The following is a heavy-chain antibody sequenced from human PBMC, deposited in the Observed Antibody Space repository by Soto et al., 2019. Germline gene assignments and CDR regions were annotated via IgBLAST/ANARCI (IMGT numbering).Heavy chain of an antibody. Sequence: QVLLQESGPRLVKPSETLSLTCSVSGVSIDNGACYWNWIRQLPGKSPELLGYIYHSGTTYYSPSLKSRMSMSSYTSKNHFSLEMTSVTAADTAVYFCARASVYYCPNSDCGSFFDHWGRGALVAVSS. D-gene: IGHD2-8*01. V-gene: IGHV4-31*02. CDR3: ARASVYYCPNSDCGSFFDH. CDR1: GVSIDNGACY. CDR2: IYHSGTT. J-gene: IGHJ4*02.